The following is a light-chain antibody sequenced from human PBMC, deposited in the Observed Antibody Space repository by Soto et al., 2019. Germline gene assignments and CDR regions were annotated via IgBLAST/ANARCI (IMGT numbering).Light chain of an antibody. J-gene: IGKJ1*01. CDR3: QRHNNWPPWT. CDR1: QSVSRN. Sequence: EIVLTQSPATLSVSPGERATLSCRASQSVSRNLAWYQQRPGQATRLLIYGASTRANGIPARFSGSGSGTELTLTISSLQSEDFAFYDCQRHNNWPPWTFGQGTQVDIK. CDR2: GAS. V-gene: IGKV3-15*01.